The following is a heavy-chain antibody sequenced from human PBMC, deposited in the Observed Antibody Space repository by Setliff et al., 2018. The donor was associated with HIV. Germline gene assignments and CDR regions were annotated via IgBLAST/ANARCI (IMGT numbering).Heavy chain of an antibody. D-gene: IGHD3-16*02. V-gene: IGHV1-18*01. CDR2: ISANNGNT. CDR3: ARDGAYVWGTYRYQGSDH. Sequence: ASVKVSCKSSGYTFTKYGITWVRQAPGQGLEWMGWISANNGNTKYLQNIQGRVTITRDTSATTVYMELSRLRSEDTAVYYCARDGAYVWGTYRYQGSDHWGQGTLVTVSS. J-gene: IGHJ4*02. CDR1: GYTFTKYG.